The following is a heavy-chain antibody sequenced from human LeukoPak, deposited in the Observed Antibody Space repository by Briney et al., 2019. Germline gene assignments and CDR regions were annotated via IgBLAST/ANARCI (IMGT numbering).Heavy chain of an antibody. D-gene: IGHD2-21*02. V-gene: IGHV1-46*01. CDR1: GYSFTTYY. CDR3: ARVGCGGDCYADAFDI. J-gene: IGHJ3*02. CDR2: INASSGST. Sequence: GASVKVSFKASGYSFTTYYMHWVRQAPGQGLEWVGIINASSGSTSYAQKFQGRVAMTRDTSTRTVYMELSSLRSGDTAIYYCARVGCGGDCYADAFDIWGQGTMVTVSS.